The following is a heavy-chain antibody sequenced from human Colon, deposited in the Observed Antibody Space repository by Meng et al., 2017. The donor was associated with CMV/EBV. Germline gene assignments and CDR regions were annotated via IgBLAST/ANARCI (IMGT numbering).Heavy chain of an antibody. J-gene: IGHJ4*02. CDR2: LYSDGRT. V-gene: IGHV3-66*02. D-gene: IGHD1-14*01. CDR1: GLTVSANY. Sequence: LSLTGAASGLTVSANYMSWVRQAPGKGLEWVSVLYSDGRTYYADSVKGRFTTSRDDSKNMLYLQMSSLRTEDTAIYYCARRPDIYFDYWGQGTLVTVSS. CDR3: ARRPDIYFDY.